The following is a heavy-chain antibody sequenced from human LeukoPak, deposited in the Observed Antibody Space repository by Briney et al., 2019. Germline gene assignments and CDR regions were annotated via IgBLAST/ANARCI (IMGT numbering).Heavy chain of an antibody. J-gene: IGHJ4*02. CDR1: GYSISSGYY. Sequence: PSETLSLTCTVSGYSISSGYYWGWIRQPPGKGLEWIGSIYHSGSTYYNPSLKSRVTISVDTSKNQFSLKLSSVTAADTAVCYCARGIGYYYDSSGYFDYWGQGTLVTVSS. CDR2: IYHSGST. CDR3: ARGIGYYYDSSGYFDY. V-gene: IGHV4-38-2*02. D-gene: IGHD3-22*01.